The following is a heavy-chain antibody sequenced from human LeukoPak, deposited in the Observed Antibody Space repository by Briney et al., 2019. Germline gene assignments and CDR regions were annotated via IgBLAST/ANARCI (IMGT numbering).Heavy chain of an antibody. CDR1: GGTFISYA. CDR2: IIPIVGTA. CDR3: ARGEYCSSTSCYQGAYYGMDV. J-gene: IGHJ6*02. Sequence: ASVKVSCKASGGTFISYAISWVRQAPGQGLEWMGGIIPIVGTANYAQKFQGRVTITADESTSTAYMELSSLRSEDTAVYYCARGEYCSSTSCYQGAYYGMDVWGQGTTVTVSS. D-gene: IGHD2-2*01. V-gene: IGHV1-69*13.